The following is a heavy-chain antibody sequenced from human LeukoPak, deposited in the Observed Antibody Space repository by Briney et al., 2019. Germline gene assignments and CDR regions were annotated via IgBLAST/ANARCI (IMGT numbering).Heavy chain of an antibody. CDR2: IKSKTHGGTT. CDR1: GFIFSNAW. Sequence: GGSLRLSCAASGFIFSNAWMIRVRQAPGKGLEWVGRIKSKTHGGTTDYAAPVEGRFTISRDDSKNTLYLQMNSLKTEDTAMYYCTKDKEDLGTGWYGGFDYWGQGTLVTVSS. J-gene: IGHJ4*02. D-gene: IGHD6-19*01. V-gene: IGHV3-15*01. CDR3: TKDKEDLGTGWYGGFDY.